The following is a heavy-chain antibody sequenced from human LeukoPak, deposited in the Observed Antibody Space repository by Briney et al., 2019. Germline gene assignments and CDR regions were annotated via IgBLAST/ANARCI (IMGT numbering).Heavy chain of an antibody. CDR2: IKQDGSEK. Sequence: PGGSLRLSCAASGFTFRDYWMNWVRQAPGKGLEWVASIKQDGSEKYYVDSVKGRFTISRDNAKNSLYLQMNSLRAEDTAVYYCAREYCSSTSCYSDFGDYWGQGTLVTVSS. V-gene: IGHV3-7*05. J-gene: IGHJ4*02. CDR1: GFTFRDYW. D-gene: IGHD2-2*01. CDR3: AREYCSSTSCYSDFGDY.